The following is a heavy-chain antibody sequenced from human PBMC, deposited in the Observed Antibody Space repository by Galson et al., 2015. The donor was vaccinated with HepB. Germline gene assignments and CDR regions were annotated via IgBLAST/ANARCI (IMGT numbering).Heavy chain of an antibody. CDR3: ARDRAYLGIAVAGGAY. D-gene: IGHD6-19*01. Sequence: SVKVSCKASGYTFTSYGISWVRQAPGQGLEWMGWISAYNGNTNYAQKLQGRVTMTTDTSTSTAYMELRSLRSDDTAVYYCARDRAYLGIAVAGGAYWGQGTLVTVSS. J-gene: IGHJ4*02. CDR1: GYTFTSYG. V-gene: IGHV1-18*01. CDR2: ISAYNGNT.